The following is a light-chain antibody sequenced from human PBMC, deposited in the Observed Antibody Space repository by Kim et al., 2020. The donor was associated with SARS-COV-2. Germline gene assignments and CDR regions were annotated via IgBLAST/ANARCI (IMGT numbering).Light chain of an antibody. J-gene: IGLJ3*02. CDR1: NIESKS. CDR2: YDS. Sequence: APGKTARITCGGSNIESKSVHWYQQKPGQAPVVVISYDSDRPSGISERFSGSNAGNTATLTISRVEAGDEADYYCQVWDSSVDQGVFGGGTKLTVL. V-gene: IGLV3-21*04. CDR3: QVWDSSVDQGV.